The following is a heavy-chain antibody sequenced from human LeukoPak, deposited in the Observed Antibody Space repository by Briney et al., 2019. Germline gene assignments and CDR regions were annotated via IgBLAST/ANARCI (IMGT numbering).Heavy chain of an antibody. D-gene: IGHD2-8*02. Sequence: QSGGSLRLSCAASGFAFSSYAIPWVRQAPGKGLEWVSFISYDGRIKYYADSVKGRLTISRDNSENTLSLQMNSLRAEDTAIYYCARDLSEKYCIDYWGQGTLVTVSS. CDR3: ARDLSEKYCIDY. CDR2: ISYDGRIK. V-gene: IGHV3-30-3*01. J-gene: IGHJ4*02. CDR1: GFAFSSYA.